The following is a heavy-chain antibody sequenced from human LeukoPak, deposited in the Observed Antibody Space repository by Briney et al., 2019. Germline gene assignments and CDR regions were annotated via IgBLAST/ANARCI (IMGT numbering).Heavy chain of an antibody. Sequence: SVKVSCKASGGTFSSNAISWVRQAPGQGLEWMGGIIPFFGTANYAQKFQGRVTITADESTNTAYMELSSLRSEDTALYYCANVEAMNYYGSASPYSPNWGQGTLVTVSS. J-gene: IGHJ4*02. CDR1: GGTFSSNA. CDR2: IIPFFGTA. D-gene: IGHD3-10*01. V-gene: IGHV1-69*13. CDR3: ANVEAMNYYGSASPYSPN.